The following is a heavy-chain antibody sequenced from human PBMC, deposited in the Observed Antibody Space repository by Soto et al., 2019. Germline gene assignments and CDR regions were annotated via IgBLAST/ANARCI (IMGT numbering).Heavy chain of an antibody. CDR3: ARRVALRFLEWFYDY. CDR2: IYYSGST. J-gene: IGHJ4*02. Sequence: SETLSLTCTVSGGSISSSSYYWGWIRQPPGKGLEWIGSIYYSGSTYYNPSLKSRVTISVDTSKNQFSLKLSSVTAADTAVYYCARRVALRFLEWFYDYWGQGTLVTVSS. V-gene: IGHV4-39*01. D-gene: IGHD3-3*01. CDR1: GGSISSSSYY.